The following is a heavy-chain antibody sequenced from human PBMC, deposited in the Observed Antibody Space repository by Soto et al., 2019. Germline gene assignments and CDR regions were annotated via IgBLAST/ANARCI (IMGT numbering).Heavy chain of an antibody. D-gene: IGHD2-15*01. V-gene: IGHV5-51*01. CDR2: IYPGDSDT. CDR3: ARRYCSGGSCYIGY. CDR1: GYSFTTYW. J-gene: IGHJ4*02. Sequence: GQALKISCKASGYSFTTYWLGWVRQMPGKGLEWMGIIYPGDSDTKYSPSFQGQVTISADKSISTAYLQWSSLKASDTAMYYCARRYCSGGSCYIGYWGQGTLVTVSS.